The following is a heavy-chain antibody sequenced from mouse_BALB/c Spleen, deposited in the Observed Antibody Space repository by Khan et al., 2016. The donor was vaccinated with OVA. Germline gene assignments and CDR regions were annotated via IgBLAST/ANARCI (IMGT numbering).Heavy chain of an antibody. Sequence: QVQLKESGPGLVAPSQSLSITCTVSGFSLASYGVHWVRQPPGKGLEWLGVVWAGGSTNYNSALRSRLYINKDNSKSQVFLKINNLHTDDTAMYCCARNRGSNHWYFDVWGEGTTVTVSS. V-gene: IGHV2-9*02. D-gene: IGHD1-1*01. J-gene: IGHJ1*01. CDR1: GFSLASYG. CDR3: ARNRGSNHWYFDV. CDR2: VWAGGST.